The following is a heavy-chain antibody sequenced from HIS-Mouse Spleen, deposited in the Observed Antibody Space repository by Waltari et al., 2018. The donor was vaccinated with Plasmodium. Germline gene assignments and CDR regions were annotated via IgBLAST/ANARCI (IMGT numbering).Heavy chain of an antibody. V-gene: IGHV3-7*01. CDR2: IKQDGSEK. CDR3: ASSWYWYFDL. D-gene: IGHD6-13*01. CDR1: GFTFSSYW. Sequence: VQLVESGGGLVQPGGSLRLSCAASGFTFSSYWMSWGRPAPGKGLEWGANIKQDGSEKYYVDSVKGRFTISRDNAKNSLYLQMNSLRAEDTAVYYCASSWYWYFDLWGRGTLVTASS. J-gene: IGHJ2*01.